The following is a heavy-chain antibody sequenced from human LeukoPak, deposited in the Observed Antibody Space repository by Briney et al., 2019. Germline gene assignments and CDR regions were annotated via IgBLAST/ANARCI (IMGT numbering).Heavy chain of an antibody. CDR1: GGSISNYY. V-gene: IGHV4-59*01. D-gene: IGHD3-22*01. J-gene: IGHJ4*02. Sequence: PSETLSLTCTVSGGSISNYYWSWIRQPPGQGLEWIAYIYYSGSTDYNPSLKSRVTMSVDTSKNHFSLILSSVTAADTAVYYCARGGFDSSAYYNYFDSWGQGTLVTVSS. CDR2: IYYSGST. CDR3: ARGGFDSSAYYNYFDS.